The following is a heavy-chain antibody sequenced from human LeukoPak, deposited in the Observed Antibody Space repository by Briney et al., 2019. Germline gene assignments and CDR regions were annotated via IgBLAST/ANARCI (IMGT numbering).Heavy chain of an antibody. CDR3: ARGSSGWYRRIYFDY. CDR2: IYYSGST. Sequence: SETLSLTCTVSGGSISSSSYYWGWIRQPPGKGLEWIGSIYYSGSTYYNPSLKSRVTISVDTSKNQFSLKLSSVTAADTAVYYCARGSSGWYRRIYFDYWGQGTLVTVSS. CDR1: GGSISSSSYY. V-gene: IGHV4-39*01. J-gene: IGHJ4*02. D-gene: IGHD6-19*01.